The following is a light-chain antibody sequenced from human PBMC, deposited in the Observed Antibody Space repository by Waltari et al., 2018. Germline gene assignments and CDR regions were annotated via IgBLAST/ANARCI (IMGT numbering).Light chain of an antibody. V-gene: IGKV4-1*01. CDR1: QTGLDSSNNRNY. CDR3: QQYYSPPPLFT. CDR2: WAS. J-gene: IGKJ3*01. Sequence: DIVMTQSPDSLAVSLGERAIINCKSSQTGLDSSNNRNYLAWYQQKPGQPPKLLIYWASSRESGVPDRFSGSGSGTDFTLTITSLQAEDVAVYYCQQYYSPPPLFTFGPGTKVDIK.